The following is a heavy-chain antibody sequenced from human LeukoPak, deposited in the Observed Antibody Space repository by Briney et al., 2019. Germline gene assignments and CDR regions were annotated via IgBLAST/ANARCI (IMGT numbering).Heavy chain of an antibody. J-gene: IGHJ4*02. D-gene: IGHD6-19*01. V-gene: IGHV1-3*01. CDR2: INAGNCIT. CDR1: GYTFTGYA. CDR3: ACGSGGWLVPAY. Sequence: ASQKVSLNGSGYTFTGYANHWVRHGPGQRPEWMGCINAGNCITKYSQKFHGRVTITRDTSASTAYMELSSLRSEDTAVYYCACGSGGWLVPAYWGQGTLVTVSS.